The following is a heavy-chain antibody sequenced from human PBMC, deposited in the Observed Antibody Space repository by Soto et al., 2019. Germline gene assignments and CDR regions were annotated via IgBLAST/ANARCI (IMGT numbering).Heavy chain of an antibody. CDR3: ARAPIVTAAGFGWFDP. J-gene: IGHJ5*02. V-gene: IGHV3-33*01. Sequence: GGSLRLSCAASGFTFSGYGMHWVRQAPGKGLEWVSLIWYDGSNKYYADSVKGRFTISRDNSKNTLYLEMNSLRAEDTAVYYCARAPIVTAAGFGWFDPWGLGTQVTVSS. CDR2: IWYDGSNK. CDR1: GFTFSGYG. D-gene: IGHD6-13*01.